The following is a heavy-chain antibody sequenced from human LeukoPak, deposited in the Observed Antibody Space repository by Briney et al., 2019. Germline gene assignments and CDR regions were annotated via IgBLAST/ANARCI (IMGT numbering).Heavy chain of an antibody. CDR1: GFTFSSYS. CDR2: ISSSSSYI. CDR3: ARTGRIWELAQYYFDY. J-gene: IGHJ4*02. D-gene: IGHD1-26*01. Sequence: KPGGSLRLSCAASGFTFSSYSMNWVRQAPGKGLEWVSSISSSSSYIYYADSVKGRFTISRDNAKNSLYLQMNSLRAEDTAVYYCARTGRIWELAQYYFDYWGQGTLVTVSS. V-gene: IGHV3-21*01.